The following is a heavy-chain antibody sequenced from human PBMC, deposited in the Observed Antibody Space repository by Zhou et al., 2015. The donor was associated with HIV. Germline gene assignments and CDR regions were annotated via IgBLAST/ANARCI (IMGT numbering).Heavy chain of an antibody. CDR3: ARVVPAADYYYGMDV. D-gene: IGHD2-2*01. CDR1: GGTFSSYT. J-gene: IGHJ6*02. Sequence: QVQLVQSGAEVKKPGSSVKVSCKASGGTFSSYTISWVRQAPGQGLEWMGRIIPILGIANYAQKFQGRVTITADKSTSTAYMELSSLRSEDTAVYYCARVVPAADYYYGMDVWGQGTTVTVSS. CDR2: IIPILGIA. V-gene: IGHV1-69*09.